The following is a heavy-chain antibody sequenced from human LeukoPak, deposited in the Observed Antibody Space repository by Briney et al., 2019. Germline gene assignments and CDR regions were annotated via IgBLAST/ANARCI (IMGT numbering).Heavy chain of an antibody. Sequence: ASVKVSCKASGYTFTSYYMHWVRQALGQGLEWMGIINPSSGSTSYAQKFQGRVTMTRDTSTSTVYMELSSLRSEDTAVYYCAREGRVRGVIQPQSFDYWGQGALVTVSS. CDR3: AREGRVRGVIQPQSFDY. D-gene: IGHD3-10*01. CDR1: GYTFTSYY. J-gene: IGHJ4*02. V-gene: IGHV1-46*01. CDR2: INPSSGST.